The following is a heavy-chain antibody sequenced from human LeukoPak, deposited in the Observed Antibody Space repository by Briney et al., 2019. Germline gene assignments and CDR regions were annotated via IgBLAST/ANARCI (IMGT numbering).Heavy chain of an antibody. CDR3: AKEPRNCTGGTCPTEGGHYFDY. CDR2: VSGSGTST. Sequence: GGSLRLSCAVSGFTFRTYAMSWVRQAPGEGLEWVSGVSGSGTSTYYADSVKGRFTISRDNSKNTLYLQMNSLRAEDTAVYYCAKEPRNCTGGTCPTEGGHYFDYWGQGTLVTVSS. D-gene: IGHD2-15*01. CDR1: GFTFRTYA. J-gene: IGHJ4*02. V-gene: IGHV3-23*01.